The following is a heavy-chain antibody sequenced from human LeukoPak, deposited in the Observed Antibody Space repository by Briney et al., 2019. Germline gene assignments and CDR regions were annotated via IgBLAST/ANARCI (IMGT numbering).Heavy chain of an antibody. CDR3: ARLLGYCSGGSCYSDY. D-gene: IGHD2-15*01. CDR2: IYYSGST. J-gene: IGHJ4*02. Sequence: SETLSLTCTVSGGSISSSSYYWGWIRQPPGKGVEWIGGIYYSGSTYYNPSLKSRVTISVDTSKNQFSLKLSSVTAADTAVYYCARLLGYCSGGSCYSDYWGQETLVTVSS. CDR1: GGSISSSSYY. V-gene: IGHV4-39*01.